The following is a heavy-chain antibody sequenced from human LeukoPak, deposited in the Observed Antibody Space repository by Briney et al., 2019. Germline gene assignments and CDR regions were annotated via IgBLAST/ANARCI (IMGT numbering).Heavy chain of an antibody. V-gene: IGHV1-2*06. CDR3: ARWGSTVKNFDY. CDR2: INPNSGGT. J-gene: IGHJ4*02. CDR1: GYTFTGYY. D-gene: IGHD7-27*01. Sequence: ASVKVSCKASGYTFTGYYMHWVRQAPGQGLEWMGRINPNSGGTNYAQKFQGRVTMTRDTSISTAYMELSRLRSDDTAVYYCARWGSTVKNFDYWGQGTLVTVSS.